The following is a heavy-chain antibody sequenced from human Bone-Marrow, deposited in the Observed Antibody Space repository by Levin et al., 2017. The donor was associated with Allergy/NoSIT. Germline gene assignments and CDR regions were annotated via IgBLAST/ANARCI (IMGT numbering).Heavy chain of an antibody. CDR2: LSNSGSS. CDR3: ARDMVSAPYNWFDP. D-gene: IGHD2-8*01. V-gene: IGHV4-4*07. CDR1: GASISGSY. J-gene: IGHJ5*02. Sequence: KPSETLSLTCTVSGASISGSYWSWIRQPAGKGLEWIALLSNSGSSNYNPSLKSRVTMLLDTSKNQFSLKLSSVTAADTAVYYCARDMVSAPYNWFDPWGQGTLVTVSS.